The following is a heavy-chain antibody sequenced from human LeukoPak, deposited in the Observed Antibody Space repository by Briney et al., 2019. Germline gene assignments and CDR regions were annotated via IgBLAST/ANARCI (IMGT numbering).Heavy chain of an antibody. Sequence: PGRSLRLSCTTSGLSFGDYAMSWVRQAPGKGLEWVANIKQDGSEKYYVDSVKGRFTISRDNAKNSLYLQMNSLRAEDTAVYYCARGPPIAAAGTFWGQGTLVTVSS. CDR1: GLSFGDYA. CDR2: IKQDGSEK. D-gene: IGHD6-13*01. J-gene: IGHJ4*02. V-gene: IGHV3-7*01. CDR3: ARGPPIAAAGTF.